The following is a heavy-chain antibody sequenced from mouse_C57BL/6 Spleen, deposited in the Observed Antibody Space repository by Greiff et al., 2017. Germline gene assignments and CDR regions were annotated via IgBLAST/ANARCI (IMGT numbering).Heavy chain of an antibody. V-gene: IGHV1-62-2*01. CDR1: GYTFTEYT. J-gene: IGHJ4*01. CDR2: FYPGSGSI. CDR3: ARHEGRDSDYGSSEDYAMDY. Sequence: QVQLQQSGAELVKPGASVKLSCKASGYTFTEYTIHWVKQRSGQGLEWIGWFYPGSGSIKYNEKFKDKATLTADKSSSTVYMELSRLTSEDSAVYFCARHEGRDSDYGSSEDYAMDYWGQGTSVTVSS. D-gene: IGHD1-1*01.